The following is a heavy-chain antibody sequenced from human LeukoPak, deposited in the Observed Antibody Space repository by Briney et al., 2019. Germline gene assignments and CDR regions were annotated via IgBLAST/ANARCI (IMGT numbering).Heavy chain of an antibody. CDR2: VSSTGSGT. D-gene: IGHD3-10*01. CDR3: AKDGPLLWLGPPDA. Sequence: PGGSLSLSCVASGFTFSTYGMSWVRQAPGEGLEGVAAVSSTGSGTYYPDSLKGRFIISRDNSQNKIFLQMNSLRPEDPAFYFCAKDGPLLWLGPPDAWGQGILVPVSS. CDR1: GFTFSTYG. V-gene: IGHV3-23*01. J-gene: IGHJ5*02.